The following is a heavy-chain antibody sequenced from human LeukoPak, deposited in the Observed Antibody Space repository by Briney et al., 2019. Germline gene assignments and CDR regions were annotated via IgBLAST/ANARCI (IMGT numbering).Heavy chain of an antibody. Sequence: KPSETLSLTCTVSRGSISTYFWSWIRQPAGKGLEWIGRIYTSGSTNYNPSLKSRVTMSVDTSKNQFSLRLSSVTAADTAVYYCARDSSGWYGPYYFDYWGQGTLVTVSS. CDR3: ARDSSGWYGPYYFDY. J-gene: IGHJ4*02. CDR1: RGSISTYF. CDR2: IYTSGST. V-gene: IGHV4-4*07. D-gene: IGHD6-19*01.